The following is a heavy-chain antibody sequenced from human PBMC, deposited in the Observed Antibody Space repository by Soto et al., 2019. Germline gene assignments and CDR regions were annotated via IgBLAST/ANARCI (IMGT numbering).Heavy chain of an antibody. J-gene: IGHJ5*02. Sequence: QVQLVESGGGVVQPGRSLRLSCAASGFTFSSYGMHWVRQAPGKGLEWVAVIGYDGSNKYYADSVKGRFTISRDKNSLYLQMNSLRAEDTAVYYCARDRVEQQVVPNWFDPWGQGTLVSVSS. V-gene: IGHV3-33*01. CDR1: GFTFSSYG. D-gene: IGHD6-13*01. CDR3: ARDRVEQQVVPNWFDP. CDR2: IGYDGSNK.